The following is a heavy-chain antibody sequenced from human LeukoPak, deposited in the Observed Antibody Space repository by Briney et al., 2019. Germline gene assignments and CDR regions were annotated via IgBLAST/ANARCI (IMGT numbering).Heavy chain of an antibody. CDR2: ISYSGDTT. J-gene: IGHJ5*02. CDR1: GFTFNNYA. CDR3: AKRSGGTFGFFDP. V-gene: IGHV3-23*01. Sequence: GASLRLSCAASGFTFNNYAMSWVRQAPGKGLEWVSAISYSGDTTHYADTVTGRFTIFRDNSKNTLFGQMNSLRAEDTAIYYCAKRSGGTFGFFDPWGRGTLVTVSS. D-gene: IGHD3-3*01.